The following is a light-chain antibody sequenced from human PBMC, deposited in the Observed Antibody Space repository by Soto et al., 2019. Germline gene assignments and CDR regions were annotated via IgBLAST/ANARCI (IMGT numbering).Light chain of an antibody. CDR3: QQYNNWPVT. CDR2: GAS. V-gene: IGKV3-15*01. Sequence: EIVLTQSPGTLSVSPGERATLSCRASQSVSSKLAWYQQKPGQAPRLLFYGASTGATGIPARFSGSGSETEFTLSSSSLQSEDVAVYYCQQYNNWPVTFGQGTKVEIK. CDR1: QSVSSK. J-gene: IGKJ1*01.